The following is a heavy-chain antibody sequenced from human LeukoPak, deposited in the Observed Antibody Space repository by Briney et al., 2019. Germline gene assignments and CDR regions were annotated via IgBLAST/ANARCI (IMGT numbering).Heavy chain of an antibody. D-gene: IGHD6-19*01. V-gene: IGHV3-64*01. CDR1: GFTFSNYP. J-gene: IGHJ4*02. Sequence: PGGSLRLSCAASGFTFSNYPMHWVRQAPGKGLEYVSAISSNGGSTYYANSVKGRFTISRDNSKSTLYLQMGSLRAEGMAVYYCARARAVAGTFDYWGQGTLVTVSS. CDR3: ARARAVAGTFDY. CDR2: ISSNGGST.